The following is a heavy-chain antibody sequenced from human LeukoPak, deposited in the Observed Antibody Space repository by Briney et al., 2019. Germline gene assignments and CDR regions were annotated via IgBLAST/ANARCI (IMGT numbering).Heavy chain of an antibody. D-gene: IGHD6-13*01. Sequence: GGSLRLSCAASGFTFSSYSMNWVRQAPGKGLEWVSSISSSSSYIYYADSVKGRFTVSRDIAKNTLFLQMNSLRAEDTAVYYCAVRYSGSWYLFDYWGQGTLVTVSS. CDR3: AVRYSGSWYLFDY. CDR2: ISSSSSYI. J-gene: IGHJ4*02. V-gene: IGHV3-21*01. CDR1: GFTFSSYS.